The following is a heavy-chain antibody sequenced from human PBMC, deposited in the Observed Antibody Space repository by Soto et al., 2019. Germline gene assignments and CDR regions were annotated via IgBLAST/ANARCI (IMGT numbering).Heavy chain of an antibody. CDR1: GFTFSSYG. CDR3: AKDGVYCSGGSCYYYYGMDV. J-gene: IGHJ6*02. D-gene: IGHD2-15*01. Sequence: LRLSCAASGFTFSSYGMHWVRQSPCKVLDLVAFISYDGSNKYYADSVKGRFTISRDNSKNTLYLQMNSLRAEDTAVYYCAKDGVYCSGGSCYYYYGMDVWGQGTTVTVSS. CDR2: ISYDGSNK. V-gene: IGHV3-30*18.